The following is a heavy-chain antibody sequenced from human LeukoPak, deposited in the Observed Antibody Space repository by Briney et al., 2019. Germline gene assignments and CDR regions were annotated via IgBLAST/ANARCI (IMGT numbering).Heavy chain of an antibody. D-gene: IGHD6-13*01. CDR2: ISSSSSYI. CDR3: ARDRERSSWFDY. V-gene: IGHV3-21*01. Sequence: GGSLRLSCAASGFTFSIYSMNWVRQAPGKWLEWVSSISSSSSYIYYADSVKGRFTISRDNAKNSLYLQMNSLRAEDTAVYYCARDRERSSWFDYWGQGTLVTVSS. J-gene: IGHJ4*02. CDR1: GFTFSIYS.